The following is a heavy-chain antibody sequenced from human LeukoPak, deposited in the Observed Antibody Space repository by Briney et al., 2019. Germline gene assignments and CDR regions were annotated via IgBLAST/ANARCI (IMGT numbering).Heavy chain of an antibody. CDR1: GFTFTSSA. Sequence: SVKVSCKASGFTFTSSAMQWMRQASGQRIDLIGWIVVGSGNTNYAQKLQERVTITRDMSTSTAYMELSSLRSEDTAVYYCAADPLYYYYDSSGYLGYWGQGTLVTVSS. J-gene: IGHJ4*02. CDR3: AADPLYYYYDSSGYLGY. D-gene: IGHD3-22*01. V-gene: IGHV1-58*02. CDR2: IVVGSGNT.